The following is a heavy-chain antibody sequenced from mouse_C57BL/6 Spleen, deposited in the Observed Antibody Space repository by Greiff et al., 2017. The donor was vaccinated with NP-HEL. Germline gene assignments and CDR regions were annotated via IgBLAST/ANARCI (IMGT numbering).Heavy chain of an antibody. CDR3: ASYYGSSDYYAMDY. V-gene: IGHV14-2*01. Sequence: VQLKESGAELVKPGASVKLSCTASGFNIKDYYMHWVKQRTEQGLEWIGRIDPEDGETKYAPKFQGKATITAGTSSNTAYLQLSSLTSEDTAVYYCASYYGSSDYYAMDYWGQGTSVTVSS. D-gene: IGHD1-1*01. J-gene: IGHJ4*01. CDR1: GFNIKDYY. CDR2: IDPEDGET.